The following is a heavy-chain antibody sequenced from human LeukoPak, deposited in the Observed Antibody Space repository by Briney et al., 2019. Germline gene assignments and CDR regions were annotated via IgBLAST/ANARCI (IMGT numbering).Heavy chain of an antibody. CDR3: ARIRLGSDCFDY. CDR2: IYYSGST. J-gene: IGHJ4*02. D-gene: IGHD3-10*01. CDR1: GGSISSSSYF. V-gene: IGHV4-39*07. Sequence: SETLSLTCTVSGGSISSSSYFWGWIRQPPGKGLEWIGNIYYSGSTYYNPSLKSRVTISVDTSKNQFSLNLSSVTAADTAVYYCARIRLGSDCFDYWGQGTLVTVSS.